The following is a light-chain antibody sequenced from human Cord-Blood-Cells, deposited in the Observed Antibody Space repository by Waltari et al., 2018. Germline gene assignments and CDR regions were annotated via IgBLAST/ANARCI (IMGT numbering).Light chain of an antibody. Sequence: QSVLTQPPSASGTPGQRVTISCSGSSSNIGSNTVNWYQQLPGTAPKLLIYSNKQRPPGVPDRFSGSESGTSASLAISGLQSEDEADYYCAAWDDSLNGWVFGGGTKLTVL. CDR3: AAWDDSLNGWV. CDR1: SSNIGSNT. V-gene: IGLV1-44*01. CDR2: SNK. J-gene: IGLJ3*02.